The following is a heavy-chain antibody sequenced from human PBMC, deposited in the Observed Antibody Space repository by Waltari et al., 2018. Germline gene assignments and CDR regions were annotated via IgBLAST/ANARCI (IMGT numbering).Heavy chain of an antibody. CDR3: ARKGGRGYTYGPFYYDS. CDR2: INVDGGSI. CDR1: GFSFSDYW. Sequence: EVRLVEAGGNIVQPGGSLRLTCAASGFSFSDYWMHWVRQVPGEGLVWVSRINVDGGSIRSSDSVKGRFTISRDNTRNTLYLQMTSLRVEDTAVYYCARKGGRGYTYGPFYYDSWGQGTQVTVSS. J-gene: IGHJ4*02. V-gene: IGHV3-74*01. D-gene: IGHD5-18*01.